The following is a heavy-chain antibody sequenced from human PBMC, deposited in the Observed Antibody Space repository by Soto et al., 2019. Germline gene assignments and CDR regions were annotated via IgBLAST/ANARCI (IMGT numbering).Heavy chain of an antibody. J-gene: IGHJ3*02. CDR3: ARVPGYSTDRGAFDI. Sequence: QVQLEQSGAEVKKPGASVKVSCKASGYTFTRYGITWVRQAPGQGLEWMGRISTYNGNTNYAQKLQGRVTMTADTSTTTAYMELRSLTSDDTAVYYCARVPGYSTDRGAFDIWGQGTVVTVSS. D-gene: IGHD6-13*01. CDR1: GYTFTRYG. V-gene: IGHV1-18*01. CDR2: ISTYNGNT.